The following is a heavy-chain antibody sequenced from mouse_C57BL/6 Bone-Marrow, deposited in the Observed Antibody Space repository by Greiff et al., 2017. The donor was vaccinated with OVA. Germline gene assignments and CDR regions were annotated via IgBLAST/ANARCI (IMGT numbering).Heavy chain of an antibody. CDR3: APTGYFDY. Sequence: QVQLQQSGPELVKPGASVKISCKASGYAFSSSWMNWVKQRPGKGLEWIGRIYPGDGDTNYNGKFKGKATLTADKSSSTAYMQLSSLTSEDTAVYFCAPTGYFDYWGQGTTLTVSS. CDR1: GYAFSSSW. CDR2: IYPGDGDT. V-gene: IGHV1-82*01. D-gene: IGHD4-1*02. J-gene: IGHJ2*01.